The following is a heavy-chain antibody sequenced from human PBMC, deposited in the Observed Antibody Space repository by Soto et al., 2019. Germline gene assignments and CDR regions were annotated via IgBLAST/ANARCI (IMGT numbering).Heavy chain of an antibody. CDR3: ANPTGGDYGRFDY. V-gene: IGHV3-23*01. D-gene: IGHD2-21*02. CDR1: GFTFSSYA. Sequence: GGSLRLSCAASGFTFSSYAMSWVRQAPGKGLEWVSAISGSGGSTYYADSVKGRFTISRDNSKNTLYLQMNSLRAEDTAVYYCANPTGGDYGRFDYWGQGTLVTVSS. CDR2: ISGSGGST. J-gene: IGHJ4*02.